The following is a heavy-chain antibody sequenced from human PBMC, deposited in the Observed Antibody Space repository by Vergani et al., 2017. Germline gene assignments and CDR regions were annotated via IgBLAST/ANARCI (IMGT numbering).Heavy chain of an antibody. V-gene: IGHV1-2*02. Sequence: QVQLVQSGAEVKKPGASVKVSCKASGYTFTGYYMHWVRQAPGQGLEWMGWINPNRGGTNYAQKFQGRVTMTRDTSISTAYMELSRLRSDDTAVYYCARDLEDIVVVVAASPQLDYWGQGTLVTVSS. J-gene: IGHJ4*02. CDR1: GYTFTGYY. D-gene: IGHD2-15*01. CDR2: INPNRGGT. CDR3: ARDLEDIVVVVAASPQLDY.